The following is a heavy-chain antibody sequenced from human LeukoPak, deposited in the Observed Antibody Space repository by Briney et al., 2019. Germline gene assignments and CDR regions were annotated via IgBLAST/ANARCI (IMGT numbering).Heavy chain of an antibody. Sequence: PSETLSLTCTVSGGSISSYYWSWIRQPPGKGLEWIGYIYYSGSTNYNPSLKSRVTISVDTSKNQFSLKLSSVTAADTAVYYCARVIVVPAAIYYFDYWGQGTLVTVSS. CDR1: GGSISSYY. CDR3: ARVIVVPAAIYYFDY. D-gene: IGHD2-2*02. V-gene: IGHV4-59*01. J-gene: IGHJ4*02. CDR2: IYYSGST.